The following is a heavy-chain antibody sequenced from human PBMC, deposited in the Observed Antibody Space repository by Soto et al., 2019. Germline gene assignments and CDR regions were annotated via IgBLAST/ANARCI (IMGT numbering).Heavy chain of an antibody. CDR2: IYHSGST. CDR3: ARNLYYDFWSGYYTGSRGYRMGNWFDP. V-gene: IGHV4-30-2*01. Sequence: ASETLSLTCTVSGVSISSGGYSWSWIRQPPGKGLEWIGYIYHSGSTYYNPSLKSRVTISVDRSKNQFSLKLSSVTAADTATYYCARNLYYDFWSGYYTGSRGYRMGNWFDPWGQGTLVTVSS. CDR1: GVSISSGGYS. J-gene: IGHJ5*02. D-gene: IGHD3-3*01.